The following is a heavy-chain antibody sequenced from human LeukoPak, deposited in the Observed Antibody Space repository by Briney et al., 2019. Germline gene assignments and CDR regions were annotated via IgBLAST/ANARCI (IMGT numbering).Heavy chain of an antibody. CDR2: ISSSSSYI. V-gene: IGHV3-21*01. D-gene: IGHD6-13*01. CDR3: ARDHSSSWYSHWFDP. Sequence: GGSLRLSCAASGFTFSSYSMNWVRQAPGKGLEWVSSISSSSSYIYYADSVKGRFTISRDNAKNSLYLQMNSLRAEDTAVYYCARDHSSSWYSHWFDPWGQGTLVTVSS. J-gene: IGHJ5*02. CDR1: GFTFSSYS.